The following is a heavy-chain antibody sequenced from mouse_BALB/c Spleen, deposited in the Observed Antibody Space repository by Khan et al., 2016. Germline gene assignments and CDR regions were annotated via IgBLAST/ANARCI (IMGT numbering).Heavy chain of an antibody. Sequence: QVQLKQSGPSLVQPSQSLSITCTVSGFSLTTYVVHWVRQSPGKGLEWLGVIWRGGSTDYNAAIMSRLRITKDNSKSQVFFQLNSLQADDTAIYSWSNVDYYYSDGAWFAYWGQGSLVTVSA. CDR1: GFSLTTYV. D-gene: IGHD1-1*01. CDR3: SNVDYYYSDGAWFAY. V-gene: IGHV2-5-1*01. J-gene: IGHJ3*01. CDR2: IWRGGST.